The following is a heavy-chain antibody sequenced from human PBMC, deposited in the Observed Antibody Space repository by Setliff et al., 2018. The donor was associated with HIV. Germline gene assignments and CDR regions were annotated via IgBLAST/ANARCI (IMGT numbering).Heavy chain of an antibody. V-gene: IGHV1-58*01. CDR2: IVVGSGST. J-gene: IGHJ5*02. Sequence: SVKVSCKASGFTFTSSAVQWVRQARGQRLEWIGWIVVGSGSTNYAQKFQGRVAMTADTSTNTVYMELSSLRSEDTAIYYCARGGPGSSFGYDWFDPWGQGTPVTVSS. D-gene: IGHD5-18*01. CDR3: ARGGPGSSFGYDWFDP. CDR1: GFTFTSSA.